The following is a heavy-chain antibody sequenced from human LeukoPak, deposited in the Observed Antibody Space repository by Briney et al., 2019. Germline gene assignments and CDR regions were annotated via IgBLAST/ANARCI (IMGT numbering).Heavy chain of an antibody. V-gene: IGHV3-15*01. J-gene: IGHJ4*02. CDR2: IKSKTDGGTT. D-gene: IGHD2-21*01. CDR3: TTEKVFDYLDY. Sequence: GGSLRLSCAASGFTFSSYAMSWVRKAPGKGLEWVGRIKSKTDGGTTDYAAPVKGRFTISRDDSKNTLYLQMNSLKTEDTAVYYCTTEKVFDYLDYWGQGTLVTVSS. CDR1: GFTFSSYA.